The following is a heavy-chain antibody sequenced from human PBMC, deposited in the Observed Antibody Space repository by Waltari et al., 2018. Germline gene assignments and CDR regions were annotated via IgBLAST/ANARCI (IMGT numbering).Heavy chain of an antibody. D-gene: IGHD3-10*01. CDR1: GFTFSQYA. CDR3: ARDFRAPHGYFDY. J-gene: IGHJ4*02. Sequence: QVQLVESGGGVVQPGTSLRLSCATSGFTFSQYAMHWVRQAPGKGWDWVAGIWYDGSNKNYADSVKGRFSISRDNSKNTLYLQVNSLRAEDTGVYYCARDFRAPHGYFDYWGQGSLVTVSS. V-gene: IGHV3-33*01. CDR2: IWYDGSNK.